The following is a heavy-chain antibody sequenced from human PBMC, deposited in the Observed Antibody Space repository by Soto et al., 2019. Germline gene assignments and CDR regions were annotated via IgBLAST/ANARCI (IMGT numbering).Heavy chain of an antibody. CDR2: ISAHNGNT. J-gene: IGHJ4*02. D-gene: IGHD1-1*01. CDR1: GYTFATYG. CDR3: ARGRYGDY. V-gene: IGHV1-18*01. Sequence: QVHLVQSGAEVKKPGASVKVSCKGSGYTFATYGITWVRQAPGQGLEWMGWISAHNGNTNYAQKLQGRVTVTRDTSTSTAYMELRSLRSDDTAVYYCARGRYGDYWGQGALVTVSS.